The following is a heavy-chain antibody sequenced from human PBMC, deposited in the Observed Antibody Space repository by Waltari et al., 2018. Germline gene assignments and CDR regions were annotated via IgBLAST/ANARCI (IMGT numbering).Heavy chain of an antibody. J-gene: IGHJ6*02. Sequence: QVHVVESGGGVVQPGGSLRLSCAASGFNPGNYGMHWVHQAPGKGLEWVAVIQYDGSIKNYADSVKGRFTISRENSKNTLYLEMKSLRAEDTAVYYCAREYSRICFHALDGWGQGTAVTVSS. V-gene: IGHV3-33*05. CDR2: IQYDGSIK. CDR3: AREYSRICFHALDG. D-gene: IGHD6-13*01. CDR1: GFNPGNYG.